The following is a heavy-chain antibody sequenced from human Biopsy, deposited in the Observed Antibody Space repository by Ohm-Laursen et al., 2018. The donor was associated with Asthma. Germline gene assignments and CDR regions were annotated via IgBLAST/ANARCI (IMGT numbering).Heavy chain of an antibody. CDR1: GYTFNSAG. Sequence: ASVKVSCKASGYTFNSAGITWVRQAPGQGLEWMGWISVYNGNTKVAQKLQDRVTMITDTSTSTAYMELRSLRSDDTAVDFCARAVDYSHYYGIDVWGQGTTVTVS. V-gene: IGHV1-18*01. J-gene: IGHJ6*02. CDR2: ISVYNGNT. CDR3: ARAVDYSHYYGIDV. D-gene: IGHD3-10*01.